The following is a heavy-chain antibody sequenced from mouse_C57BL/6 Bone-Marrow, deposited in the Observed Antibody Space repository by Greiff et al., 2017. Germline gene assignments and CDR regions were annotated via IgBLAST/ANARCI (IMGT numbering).Heavy chain of an antibody. J-gene: IGHJ4*01. V-gene: IGHV5-4*01. Sequence: EVQVVESGGGLVKPGGSLKLSCAASGSTFSSYAMSWVRQTPEKRLEWVATISDGGSYTYYPDNVKGRFTISRDNAKNNLYLQMSHLKSEDTAMYYCARDGYPMDYWGQGTSVTVSS. CDR2: ISDGGSYT. CDR1: GSTFSSYA. D-gene: IGHD1-2*01. CDR3: ARDGYPMDY.